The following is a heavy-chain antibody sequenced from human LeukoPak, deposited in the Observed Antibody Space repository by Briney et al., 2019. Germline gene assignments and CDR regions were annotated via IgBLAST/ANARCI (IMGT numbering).Heavy chain of an antibody. CDR3: ARERGDVIAGFDF. D-gene: IGHD3-10*01. J-gene: IGHJ4*02. V-gene: IGHV3-21*01. CDR2: ISSSSTYI. Sequence: GGSLRLSCAASGFTFRSYSMNWVRQAPGKGLEWVSSISSSSTYICYADSVKGRFTISRDNAKNSLYLQMNSLRAEDTAVYYCARERGDVIAGFDFWGQGTLVTVSS. CDR1: GFTFRSYS.